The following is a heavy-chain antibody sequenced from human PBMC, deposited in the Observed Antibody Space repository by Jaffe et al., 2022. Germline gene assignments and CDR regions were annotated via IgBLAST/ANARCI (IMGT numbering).Heavy chain of an antibody. CDR3: ARRVYDSSGYYAYDVYWYFDL. Sequence: QVQLQESGPGLVKPSETLSLTCAVSGYSISSGYYWGWIRQPPGKGLEWIGSIYHSGSTYYNPSLKSRVTISVDTSKNQFSLKLSSVTAADTAVYYCARRVYDSSGYYAYDVYWYFDLWGRGTLVTVSS. J-gene: IGHJ2*01. V-gene: IGHV4-38-2*01. CDR2: IYHSGST. CDR1: GYSISSGYY. D-gene: IGHD3-22*01.